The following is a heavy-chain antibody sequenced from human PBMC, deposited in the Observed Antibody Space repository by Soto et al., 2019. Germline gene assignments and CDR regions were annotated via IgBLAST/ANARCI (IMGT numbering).Heavy chain of an antibody. V-gene: IGHV5-10-1*01. CDR3: ARMGGHYYGSGSYYNTNWFDP. CDR1: VYSFTSYW. CDR2: IDPSDSYT. D-gene: IGHD3-10*01. J-gene: IGHJ5*02. Sequence: RGESLKISCKGSVYSFTSYWISWVRQMPGKGLEWMGRIDPSDSYTNYSPSFQGHVTISADKSISTAYLQWSSLKASDTAMYYCARMGGHYYGSGSYYNTNWFDPWGQGTLVTVSS.